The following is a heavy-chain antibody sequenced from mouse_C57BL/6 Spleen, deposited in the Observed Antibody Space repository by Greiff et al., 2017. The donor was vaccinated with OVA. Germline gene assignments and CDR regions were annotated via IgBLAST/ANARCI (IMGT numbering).Heavy chain of an antibody. Sequence: VMLVESGAELVKPGASVKMSCKASGYTFTTYPIEWMKQTHGKSLEWIGNFHPYNDDTKYNEKFKGKATLTVEKSSSTVYLELSRLTSDDSAVYCSAGSLTGTGAMDYWGKGTSVTVSS. D-gene: IGHD4-1*01. J-gene: IGHJ4*01. CDR1: GYTFTTYP. V-gene: IGHV1-47*01. CDR2: FHPYNDDT. CDR3: AGSLTGTGAMDY.